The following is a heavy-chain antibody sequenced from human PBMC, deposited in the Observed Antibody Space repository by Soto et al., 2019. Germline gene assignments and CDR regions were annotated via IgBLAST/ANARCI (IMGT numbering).Heavy chain of an antibody. Sequence: GGSLRLSCAASGFTFSSYAMHWVRQAPGKGLEWVAVISYDGSNKYYADSVKGRFTISRDNSKNTLYLQMNSLRAEDTAVYYCARDQDKFDYWGK. J-gene: IGHJ4*02. V-gene: IGHV3-30-3*01. CDR2: ISYDGSNK. CDR1: GFTFSSYA. CDR3: ARDQDKFDY.